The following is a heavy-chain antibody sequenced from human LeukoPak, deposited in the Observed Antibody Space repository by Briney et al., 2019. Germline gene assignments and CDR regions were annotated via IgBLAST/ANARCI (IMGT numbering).Heavy chain of an antibody. CDR1: GGSISSSDW. J-gene: IGHJ4*02. V-gene: IGHV4-4*02. Sequence: PSGTLSLTCAVSGGSISSSDWWNWVRQPPGKGLEWIGEIHHSGSTNYNPSFKSRVTISVDKSKNQFSLKLSSVTAADTAMYYCARRPMTTVTTTGYWGQGTLVTVSS. D-gene: IGHD4-17*01. CDR3: ARRPMTTVTTTGY. CDR2: IHHSGST.